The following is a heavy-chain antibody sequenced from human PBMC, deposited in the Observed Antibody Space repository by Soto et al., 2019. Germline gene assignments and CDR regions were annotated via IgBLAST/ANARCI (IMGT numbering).Heavy chain of an antibody. D-gene: IGHD3-3*01. CDR2: LYYSGST. Sequence: PSETLSLTCTVSGGSVSSGSYYWSWIRQPPGKGLEYIGYLYYSGSTNYDPSLKSRVTISVDTPKNQFSLKLTSVTAADTAVYYCARGQAFWTGYYRMPYYFDYWGQGTLATVSS. CDR3: ARGQAFWTGYYRMPYYFDY. J-gene: IGHJ4*02. CDR1: GGSVSSGSYY. V-gene: IGHV4-61*01.